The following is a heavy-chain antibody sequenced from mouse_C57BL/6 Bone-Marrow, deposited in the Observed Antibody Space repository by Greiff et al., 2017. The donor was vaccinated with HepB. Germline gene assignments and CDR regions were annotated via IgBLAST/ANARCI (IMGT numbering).Heavy chain of an antibody. J-gene: IGHJ3*01. Sequence: QLQQSGAELVRPGASVKLSCTASGFNIKDDYMHWVKQRPEQGLEWIGWIDPENGDTEYASKFQGKATITADTSSNTAYLQLSSLTSEDTAVYYCTSDGYYPAWFAYWGQGTLVTVSA. D-gene: IGHD2-3*01. CDR3: TSDGYYPAWFAY. V-gene: IGHV14-4*01. CDR1: GFNIKDDY. CDR2: IDPENGDT.